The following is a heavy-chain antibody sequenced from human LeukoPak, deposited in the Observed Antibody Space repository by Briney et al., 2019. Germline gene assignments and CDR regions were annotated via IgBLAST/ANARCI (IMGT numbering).Heavy chain of an antibody. CDR3: ARDYYYDSSGWHAWVWGMDV. CDR1: GGTFSSYA. V-gene: IGHV1-69*04. J-gene: IGHJ6*02. D-gene: IGHD3-22*01. CDR2: IIPILGIA. Sequence: SVKVSFKASGGTFSSYAISWVRQAPGQGLEWMGRIIPILGIANYAQKFQGRVTITADKSTSTAYMELSSLRSEDTAVYYCARDYYYDSSGWHAWVWGMDVWGQGTTVTVSS.